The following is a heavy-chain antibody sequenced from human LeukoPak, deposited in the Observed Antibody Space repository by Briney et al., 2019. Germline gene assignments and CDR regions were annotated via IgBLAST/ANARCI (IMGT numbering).Heavy chain of an antibody. J-gene: IGHJ4*02. CDR2: IKQDGSEK. CDR1: GFTFSSYW. D-gene: IGHD4-17*01. V-gene: IGHV3-7*01. Sequence: GGSLRLSCAASGFTFSSYWMSWVRQAPGKGLEWVANIKQDGSEKYYVDSVKGRFTISRDNSKNAVYLQMNSLGAQDTAVYYCAKGGTTVTRYVDYWGQGTLVTVSS. CDR3: AKGGTTVTRYVDY.